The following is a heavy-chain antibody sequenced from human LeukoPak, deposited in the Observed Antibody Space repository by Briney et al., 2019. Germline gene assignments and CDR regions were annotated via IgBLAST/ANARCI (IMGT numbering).Heavy chain of an antibody. CDR1: GYSFTSYW. CDR2: VYPGDSDT. D-gene: IGHD6-6*01. V-gene: IGHV5-51*01. J-gene: IGHJ4*02. CDR3: ARKSAEYSSSNYFDY. Sequence: GESLKISCKGSGYSFTSYWIGWVRQMPGKGLEWMGIVYPGDSDTRYSPSFQGQVTISADKSISTAYLQWSSLKASDTAMYYCARKSAEYSSSNYFDYWGQGTLVTVSS.